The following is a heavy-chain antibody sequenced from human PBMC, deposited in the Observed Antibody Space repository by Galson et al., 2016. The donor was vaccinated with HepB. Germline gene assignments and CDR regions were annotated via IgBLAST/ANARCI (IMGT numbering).Heavy chain of an antibody. CDR1: GYTFTTYG. V-gene: IGHV1-18*01. CDR3: ARDPRKIRYQLLVIYYYDYDMDV. CDR2: ISAYNGNT. J-gene: IGHJ6*02. Sequence: SVKVSCKASGYTFTTYGISWVRQAPGQGLEWMGWISAYNGNTNYAQTLQGRVTMTTDTSTSTAYMELRSLRSEDTAVYYCARDPRKIRYQLLVIYYYDYDMDVWGQGTTVTVSS. D-gene: IGHD2-2*01.